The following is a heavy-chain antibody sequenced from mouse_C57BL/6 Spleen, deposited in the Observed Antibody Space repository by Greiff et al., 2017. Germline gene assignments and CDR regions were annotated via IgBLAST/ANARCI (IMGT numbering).Heavy chain of an antibody. J-gene: IGHJ1*03. CDR3: ARVVLRYWYFDV. Sequence: EVKVVESEGGLVQPGSSMKLSCTASGFTFSDYYMAWVRQVPEKGLEWVANINYDGSSTYYLDSLKSRFIISRDNAKNILYLQMSSLKSEDTATYYCARVVLRYWYFDVWGTGTTVTVSS. D-gene: IGHD1-1*01. V-gene: IGHV5-16*01. CDR2: INYDGSST. CDR1: GFTFSDYY.